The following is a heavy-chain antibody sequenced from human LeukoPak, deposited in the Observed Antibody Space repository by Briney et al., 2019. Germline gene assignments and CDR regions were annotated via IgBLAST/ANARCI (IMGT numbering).Heavy chain of an antibody. CDR1: GGSFSGYY. V-gene: IGHV4-34*01. D-gene: IGHD6-13*01. J-gene: IGHJ6*02. Sequence: KPSETLSLTCAVYGGSFSGYYWSWIRQPPGKGLEWIGEINHSGSTNYNPSPKSRVTISVDTSKNQFSLKLSSVTAADTAVYYCARLSSSSWYYYYGMDVWGQGTTVTVSS. CDR3: ARLSSSSWYYYYGMDV. CDR2: INHSGST.